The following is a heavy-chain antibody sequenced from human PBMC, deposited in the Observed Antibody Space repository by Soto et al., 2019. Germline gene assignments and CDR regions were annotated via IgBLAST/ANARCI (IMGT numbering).Heavy chain of an antibody. CDR2: ISSSSGTI. J-gene: IGHJ4*02. D-gene: IGHD2-15*01. CDR1: GFTFSNYD. Sequence: EVQLVESGGDLVQPGESLRVSCAASGFTFSNYDMNWVRQAPGKGLEWVSYISSSSGTIYYADSVKGRFTTSRDNAKNSLYLQMNSLRAEDTAVYYCARGTTCLEGYCSSGSWNDYGGQGTLVTVSS. CDR3: ARGTTCLEGYCSSGSWNDY. V-gene: IGHV3-48*01.